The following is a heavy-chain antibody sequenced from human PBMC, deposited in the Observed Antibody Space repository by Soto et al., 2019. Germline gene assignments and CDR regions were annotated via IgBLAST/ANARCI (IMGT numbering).Heavy chain of an antibody. D-gene: IGHD3-10*01. CDR1: GFTFSSYA. CDR3: AKKMGWFGELLDADYYYYYMDV. Sequence: PGGSLRLSCAASGFTFSSYAMSWVRQAPGKGLEWVSAISGSGGSTYYADSVKGRFTISRDNSKNTLYLQMNSLRAEDTAVYYCAKKMGWFGELLDADYYYYYMDVWGKGTTVTVSS. J-gene: IGHJ6*03. CDR2: ISGSGGST. V-gene: IGHV3-23*01.